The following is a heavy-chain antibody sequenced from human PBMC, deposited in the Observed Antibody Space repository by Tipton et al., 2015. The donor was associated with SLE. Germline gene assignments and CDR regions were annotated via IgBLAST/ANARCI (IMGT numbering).Heavy chain of an antibody. CDR3: ARGSRVEEELDY. CDR1: GGSISSYY. CDR2: IHDSGST. V-gene: IGHV4-59*01. Sequence: TLSLTCSVSGGSISSYYWNWIRQPPGKGLEWIGQIHDSGSTNYNPSLKSRVTISVDTSKNQFSLRLKTVTAADTAVYYCARGSRVEEELDYWGQGTLVTVSS. D-gene: IGHD1-26*01. J-gene: IGHJ4*02.